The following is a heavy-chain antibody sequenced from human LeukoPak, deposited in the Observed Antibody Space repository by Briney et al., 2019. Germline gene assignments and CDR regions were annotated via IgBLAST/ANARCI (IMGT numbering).Heavy chain of an antibody. V-gene: IGHV1-18*01. D-gene: IGHD3-3*01. CDR2: ISAYNGNT. CDR3: ARDAITIFGVAPPGYYYMDV. Sequence: ASVKVSCKASGYTFTSYGISWVRQAPGQGLEWMGWISAYNGNTNYAQKLQGRVTMTTDTSTSTAYMELRSLRSDDTAVYYCARDAITIFGVAPPGYYYMDVWGKGTTVTVSS. CDR1: GYTFTSYG. J-gene: IGHJ6*03.